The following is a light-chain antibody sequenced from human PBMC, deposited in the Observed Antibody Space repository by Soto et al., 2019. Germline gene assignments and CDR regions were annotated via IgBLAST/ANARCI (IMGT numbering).Light chain of an antibody. J-gene: IGLJ3*02. V-gene: IGLV1-44*01. CDR1: SSNIGGNT. CDR3: ATWDDSLSGLV. Sequence: QSVLTQPPSASGTPGQRVTISCSGSSSNIGGNTVSWYKQVPGTAPKLLIYSNTQRPSGVPDRFSGSKSGTSASLAISGLQSEDEADYCCATWDDSLSGLVFGGGTKVTVL. CDR2: SNT.